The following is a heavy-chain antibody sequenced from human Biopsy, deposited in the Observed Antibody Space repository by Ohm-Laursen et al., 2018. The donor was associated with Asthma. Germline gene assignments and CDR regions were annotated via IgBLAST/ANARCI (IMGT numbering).Heavy chain of an antibody. V-gene: IGHV1-2*06. J-gene: IGHJ5*02. CDR3: AREGITGTTAWFDP. CDR1: GYTFTGYS. CDR2: INPNSGGT. Sequence: SMKVSCKASGYTFTGYSMHWVRQAPGQGLEWMGRINPNSGGTNYAQRFQGRVTMTRDTSISTAYMELSRLRSDDTAVYYCAREGITGTTAWFDPWGQGTLVTVSS. D-gene: IGHD1-7*01.